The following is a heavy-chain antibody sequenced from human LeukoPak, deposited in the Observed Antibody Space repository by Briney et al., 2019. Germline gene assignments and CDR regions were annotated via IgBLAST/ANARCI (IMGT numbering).Heavy chain of an antibody. D-gene: IGHD3-22*01. CDR2: IYSGGSI. V-gene: IGHV3-53*05. J-gene: IGHJ4*02. CDR3: AKVGYYDSSGPGY. Sequence: GGSLRLSCAASGFTVSSNYMSWVRQAPGKGLEWVSVIYSGGSIYYADSVKGRFTISRDNSKNTLYLQLNSLRAEDTAVYYCAKVGYYDSSGPGYWGQGTLVTVSS. CDR1: GFTVSSNY.